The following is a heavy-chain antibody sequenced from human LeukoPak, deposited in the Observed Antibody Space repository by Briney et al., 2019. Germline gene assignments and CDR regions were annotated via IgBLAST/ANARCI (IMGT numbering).Heavy chain of an antibody. V-gene: IGHV3-48*01. D-gene: IGHD2-21*01. CDR1: GFTLSIYS. J-gene: IGHJ4*02. Sequence: GGSLRLSCAASGFTLSIYSMNWVRQAPGKGLEWVSYISSSSSTVYYADSVKGRFTISRDNAKNSLYLQMNSLRVEDTAVYYCARDLPYCGGDCLTFDYWGQGTLVTVSS. CDR3: ARDLPYCGGDCLTFDY. CDR2: ISSSSSTV.